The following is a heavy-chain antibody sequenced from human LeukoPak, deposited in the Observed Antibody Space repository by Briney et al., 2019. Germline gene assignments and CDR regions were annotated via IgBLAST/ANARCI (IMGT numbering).Heavy chain of an antibody. CDR3: AGYGSGSYYKAFDF. CDR1: GDSISSSY. D-gene: IGHD3-10*01. J-gene: IGHJ4*02. V-gene: IGHV4-59*01. Sequence: PSETLSLTCTVSGDSISSSYWSWIRQPPGKGLEWIGYVYHTGSSYYNPSLKSRATTSIDMSKNQFSLKLTSMTAADTAVYYCAGYGSGSYYKAFDFWGQGILVTVSS. CDR2: VYHTGSS.